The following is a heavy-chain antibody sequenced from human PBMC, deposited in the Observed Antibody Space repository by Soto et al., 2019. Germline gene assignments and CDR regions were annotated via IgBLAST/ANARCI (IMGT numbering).Heavy chain of an antibody. D-gene: IGHD5-12*01. CDR3: AREERWLQFGAFDI. CDR1: GLTVSSNY. CDR2: IYSGGST. J-gene: IGHJ3*02. V-gene: IGHV3-53*01. Sequence: GGSLRLSCAASGLTVSSNYMSWVRQAPGKGLEWVSVIYSGGSTYYADSVKGRFTISRDNSKNTLYLQMNSLRAEDTAVYYCAREERWLQFGAFDIWGQGTMVTVSS.